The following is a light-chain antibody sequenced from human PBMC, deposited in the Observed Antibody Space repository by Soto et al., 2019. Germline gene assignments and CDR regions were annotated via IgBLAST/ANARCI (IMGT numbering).Light chain of an antibody. J-gene: IGKJ4*01. CDR3: QQSYTTLT. CDR1: QSISSY. Sequence: DIQMTQSPSSLSASVGDRVTITCRASQSISSYLNWYQQKPGKAPKLLIYAASSLQSGVPSRFSGSGSGTDFILTISSLQPEDFATYYCQQSYTTLTFGGGTKV. CDR2: AAS. V-gene: IGKV1-39*01.